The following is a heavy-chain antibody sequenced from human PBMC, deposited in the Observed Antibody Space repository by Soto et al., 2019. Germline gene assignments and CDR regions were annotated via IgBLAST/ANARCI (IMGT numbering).Heavy chain of an antibody. CDR2: INHSGST. CDR3: ARSGYYDFWSGYSRYYYYMDV. V-gene: IGHV4-34*01. CDR1: GGSFSGYY. Sequence: SETLSLTCAVYGGSFSGYYWSWIRQPPGKGLEWIGEINHSGSTNYNPSLKSRVTISVDTSKNQFSLKLSSVTAADTAVYYCARSGYYDFWSGYSRYYYYMDVWGKGTTVTVSS. D-gene: IGHD3-3*01. J-gene: IGHJ6*03.